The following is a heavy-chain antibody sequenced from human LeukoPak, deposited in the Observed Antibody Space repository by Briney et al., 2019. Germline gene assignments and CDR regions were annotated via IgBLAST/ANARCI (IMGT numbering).Heavy chain of an antibody. CDR1: GFTFSSYA. J-gene: IGHJ4*02. CDR3: AKLATGIDGYSYGNRDY. V-gene: IGHV3-23*01. D-gene: IGHD5-18*01. CDR2: ISGSGGST. Sequence: QPGGSLRLSCAASGFTFSSYAMSWVRQAPGKGLEWVSAISGSGGSTYYADSVKGRFTISRDNSKNTLYLQMNSLRAEDTAVYYCAKLATGIDGYSYGNRDYWGQGTLVTVSS.